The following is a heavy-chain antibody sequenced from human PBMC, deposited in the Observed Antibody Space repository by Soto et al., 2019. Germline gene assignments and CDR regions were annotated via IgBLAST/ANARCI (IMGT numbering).Heavy chain of an antibody. D-gene: IGHD2-15*01. V-gene: IGHV1-18*01. J-gene: IGHJ1*01. CDR2: ISAYNGNT. CDR1: GYTFTSYG. Sequence: ASVKVYCKASGYTFTSYGISWVRQAPGQGLEWMGWISAYNGNTNYAQKLQGRVTMTTDTSTSTAYMELRSLRSDDTAVYYCARDTYCSGGSCQSEYFQHWGQGTLVTVSS. CDR3: ARDTYCSGGSCQSEYFQH.